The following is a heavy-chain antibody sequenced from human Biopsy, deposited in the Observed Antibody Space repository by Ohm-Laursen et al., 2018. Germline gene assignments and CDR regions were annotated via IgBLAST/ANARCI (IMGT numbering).Heavy chain of an antibody. D-gene: IGHD6-19*01. V-gene: IGHV4-61*01. CDR1: GDTGSSGSFY. Sequence: PSRTLSRTCSGSGDTGSSGSFYWTCTGQALGQGLEYIGNIYVRGSTANYNPSLESRVTMSVDMPKNQFSLKLSSVTAADTAIYYCARGMRSSGWPYFDSWGQGTLVTVSS. CDR3: ARGMRSSGWPYFDS. J-gene: IGHJ4*02. CDR2: IYVRGST.